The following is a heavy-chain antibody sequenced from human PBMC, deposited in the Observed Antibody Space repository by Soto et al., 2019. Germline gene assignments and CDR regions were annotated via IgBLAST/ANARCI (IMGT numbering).Heavy chain of an antibody. J-gene: IGHJ6*02. Sequence: ASVKVSCKASGGTFSSYAISWVRQAPGQGLEWMGGIIPIFGTANYAQKFQGRVTITAAESTSTAYMELSSLRSEDTAVYYCARDPLQVRGVTHYYYGMDVWGQGTTVTVSS. CDR3: ARDPLQVRGVTHYYYGMDV. CDR1: GGTFSSYA. V-gene: IGHV1-69*13. CDR2: IIPIFGTA. D-gene: IGHD3-10*01.